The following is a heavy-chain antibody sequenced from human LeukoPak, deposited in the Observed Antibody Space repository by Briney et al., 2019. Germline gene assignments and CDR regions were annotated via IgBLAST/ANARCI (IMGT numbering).Heavy chain of an antibody. CDR2: IYTSGST. Sequence: SETLSLTCTVSGGSISDYFWSWIRQPAGKGLEWTGRIYTSGSTDYNPSLKSRVTMSVDTSNNRFSLKLSSVTAADTAMYYCARDVALSYCGGDCLPEYWGQGTLVTVSP. J-gene: IGHJ4*02. CDR1: GGSISDYF. D-gene: IGHD2-21*02. V-gene: IGHV4-4*07. CDR3: ARDVALSYCGGDCLPEY.